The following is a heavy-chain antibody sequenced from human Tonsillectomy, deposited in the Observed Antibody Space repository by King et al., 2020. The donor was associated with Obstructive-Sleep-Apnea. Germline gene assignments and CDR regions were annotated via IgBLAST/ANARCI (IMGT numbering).Heavy chain of an antibody. Sequence: VQLVESGGGLVQPGGSLRLSFAASGFTFSSNAMSWVRQDPGEGLAWVSAIRGSVVCTSYAASLKGRFTISRDNSKNMLYLQMNSLRAEDTAVYYCANAGGELFFDYWGQGTLVTVSS. CDR1: GFTFSSNA. V-gene: IGHV3-23*04. CDR2: IRGSVVCT. D-gene: IGHD1-26*01. CDR3: ANAGGELFFDY. J-gene: IGHJ4*02.